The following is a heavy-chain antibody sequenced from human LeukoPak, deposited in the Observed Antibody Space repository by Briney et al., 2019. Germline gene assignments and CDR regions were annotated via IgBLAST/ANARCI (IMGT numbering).Heavy chain of an antibody. CDR1: GFTFSSYG. Sequence: PGGSLRLSCAASGFTFSSYGMHWVRQAPGKGLEWVAFIRYDGSNTYYADSVKGRFTISRDNSKNTLYLQMNSLRAEDTAVYYCAKDSPPVGYYDSSGYPGAFDIWGQGTMVTVSS. CDR2: IRYDGSNT. D-gene: IGHD3-22*01. J-gene: IGHJ3*02. CDR3: AKDSPPVGYYDSSGYPGAFDI. V-gene: IGHV3-30*02.